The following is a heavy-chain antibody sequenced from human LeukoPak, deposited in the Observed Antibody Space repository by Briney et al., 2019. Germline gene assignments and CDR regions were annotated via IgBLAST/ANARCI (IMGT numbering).Heavy chain of an antibody. V-gene: IGHV3-23*01. CDR3: AQYSSRNWFDP. Sequence: GGSLRLSCAASGFTFSSYAMSWVRQAPGKGLERVSAISGSGGSTYYVDSVKGRFTISRDNSKNTVYLQMNSLRAEDTAVYYCAQYSSRNWFDPWGQGTLVTVSS. D-gene: IGHD6-13*01. CDR2: ISGSGGST. J-gene: IGHJ5*02. CDR1: GFTFSSYA.